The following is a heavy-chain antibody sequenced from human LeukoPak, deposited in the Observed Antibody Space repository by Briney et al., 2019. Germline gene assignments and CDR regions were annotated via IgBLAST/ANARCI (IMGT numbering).Heavy chain of an antibody. V-gene: IGHV4-31*03. CDR1: GGSISSGGYY. CDR2: IYHSGST. Sequence: SQTLSLTCTVSGGSISSGGYYWSWIRQHPGKGLEWIGYIYHSGSTYYNPSLKSRVTISVDTSKNQFSLKLSSVTAADTAVYYCARVGEYCSSTSCPPDRYYYYMDVWGKGTTVTASS. J-gene: IGHJ6*03. CDR3: ARVGEYCSSTSCPPDRYYYYMDV. D-gene: IGHD2-2*01.